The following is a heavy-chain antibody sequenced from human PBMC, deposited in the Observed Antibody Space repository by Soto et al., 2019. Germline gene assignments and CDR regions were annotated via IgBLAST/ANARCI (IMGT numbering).Heavy chain of an antibody. CDR1: GFTFSSYS. Sequence: GSLRVSCAASGFTFSSYSMNWVRQAPGKGLEWVSYISGSSSMIYYADSVKGRFTISRDNAKNSLYLQMNSLRAEDTAVYYCARDLNPRQEMLYALLGYWGQGTLVTVSS. CDR2: ISGSSSMI. J-gene: IGHJ4*02. V-gene: IGHV3-48*01. D-gene: IGHD2-8*01. CDR3: ARDLNPRQEMLYALLGY.